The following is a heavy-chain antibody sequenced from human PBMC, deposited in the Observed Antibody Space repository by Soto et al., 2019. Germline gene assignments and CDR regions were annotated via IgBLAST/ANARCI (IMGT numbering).Heavy chain of an antibody. CDR2: IYYSGST. CDR3: ASSGSCPAFFDY. J-gene: IGHJ4*02. Sequence: SETLSLTCTVSGGSISSYYWSWIRQPPGKGLEWIGYIYYSGSTNYNPSLKSRVTISVDTSKNQFSLKLSSVTAADTAVYYCASSGSCPAFFDYWGQGTLVTVSS. V-gene: IGHV4-59*01. CDR1: GGSISSYY. D-gene: IGHD3-10*01.